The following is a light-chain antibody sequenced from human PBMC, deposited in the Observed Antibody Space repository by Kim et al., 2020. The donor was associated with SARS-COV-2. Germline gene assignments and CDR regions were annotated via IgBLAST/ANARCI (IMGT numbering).Light chain of an antibody. CDR1: NSNIVSNP. Sequence: GPRVIISCSGSNSNIVSNPVNCYQQFPGTAPKLLIYSYTLRPSGVPDRFSGSRSGTSASLAISGLRSEDEAEYYCAAWDDTLNLFVFGPGTKVTVL. J-gene: IGLJ1*01. CDR3: AAWDDTLNLFV. CDR2: SYT. V-gene: IGLV1-44*01.